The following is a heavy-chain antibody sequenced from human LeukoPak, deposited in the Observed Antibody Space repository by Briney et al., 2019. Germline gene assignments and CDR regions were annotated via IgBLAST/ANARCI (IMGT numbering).Heavy chain of an antibody. Sequence: GGSLRLSCAASGFTFSSYAMSWVRQAPGKGLEWVSSISGSDASTYYMDSVKGRFTISRDNSKNTLYLQVNSLRAEDTAIYYCAKDVIVGQGRNFDSWGQGTLITVSS. D-gene: IGHD3-16*02. V-gene: IGHV3-23*01. J-gene: IGHJ4*02. CDR1: GFTFSSYA. CDR3: AKDVIVGQGRNFDS. CDR2: ISGSDAST.